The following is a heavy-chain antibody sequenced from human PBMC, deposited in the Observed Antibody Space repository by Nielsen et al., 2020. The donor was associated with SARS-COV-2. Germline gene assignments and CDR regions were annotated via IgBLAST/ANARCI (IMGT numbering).Heavy chain of an antibody. CDR1: GGSINSSSYY. D-gene: IGHD3-22*01. Sequence: SETLSLTCTVSGGSINSSSYYWGWIRQPPGKGLEWIGSIYYSGSTYYNPSLKSRVTISVDTSKNQFSLKLSSVTAADTAVYYCARGRDYYDSSGYRKYYFDYWGQGTLVTVSS. V-gene: IGHV4-39*01. CDR3: ARGRDYYDSSGYRKYYFDY. CDR2: IYYSGST. J-gene: IGHJ4*02.